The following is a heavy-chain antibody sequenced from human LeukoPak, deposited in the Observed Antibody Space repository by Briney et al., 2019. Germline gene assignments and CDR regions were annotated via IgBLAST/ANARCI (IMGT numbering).Heavy chain of an antibody. Sequence: GGSLRLSCTASGITFSSYGMHWVRQAPGKGLEWVAVIWYDGSNKYYADSVKGRFTISRDNSKNTLYLQMNSLRAEDTAVYYCARDPGQWLVLGAFDIWGQGTMVTVSS. CDR3: ARDPGQWLVLGAFDI. CDR1: GITFSSYG. J-gene: IGHJ3*02. D-gene: IGHD6-19*01. CDR2: IWYDGSNK. V-gene: IGHV3-33*01.